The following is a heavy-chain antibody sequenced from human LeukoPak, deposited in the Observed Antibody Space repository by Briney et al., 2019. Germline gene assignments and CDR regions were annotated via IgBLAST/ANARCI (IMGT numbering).Heavy chain of an antibody. V-gene: IGHV4-4*07. CDR2: IFASGST. CDR1: GSSISSYH. J-gene: IGHJ5*02. Sequence: SETLSLTCTASGSSISSYHWSWIRQPAGKGLEWIGHIFASGSTNYNPSLKSRATISVDKSKNQFSLKLSSVTAADTAVYYCARDSDGAAQFDPWGQGTLVTVSS. CDR3: ARDSDGAAQFDP. D-gene: IGHD6-13*01.